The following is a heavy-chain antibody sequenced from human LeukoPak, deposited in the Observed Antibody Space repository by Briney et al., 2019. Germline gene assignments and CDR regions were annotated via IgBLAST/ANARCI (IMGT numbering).Heavy chain of an antibody. CDR1: GFAFSSYW. Sequence: GGSLRLFCAASGFAFSSYWMSWVRQAPGKGLEWVANIKQDGSEKYYVDPVKGRFTISRDNAKNSLYLQMNSLRAEDTAVFYCARGMSTGEYWGQGTLVTVSS. V-gene: IGHV3-7*04. D-gene: IGHD3-16*01. CDR2: IKQDGSEK. J-gene: IGHJ4*02. CDR3: ARGMSTGEY.